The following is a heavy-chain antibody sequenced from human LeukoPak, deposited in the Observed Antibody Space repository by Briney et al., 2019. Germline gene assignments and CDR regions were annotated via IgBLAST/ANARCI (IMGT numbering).Heavy chain of an antibody. CDR1: GFTFSVYA. Sequence: GRSLRLSCAASGFTFSVYAMSWVRQAPGRGLEWVSTIGGGDTYYADSVKGRFTISRDDSKNTLYLQMNSLTAADTAVYYCARGASGYSYGWGQGTLVTVSS. J-gene: IGHJ4*02. D-gene: IGHD5-18*01. CDR3: ARGASGYSYG. CDR2: IGGGDT. V-gene: IGHV3-23*01.